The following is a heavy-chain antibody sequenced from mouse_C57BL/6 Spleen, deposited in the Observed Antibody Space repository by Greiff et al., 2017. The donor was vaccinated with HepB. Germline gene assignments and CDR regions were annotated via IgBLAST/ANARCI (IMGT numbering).Heavy chain of an antibody. CDR3: TTDRYYGSSYSAY. CDR2: IDPENGDT. V-gene: IGHV14-4*01. CDR1: GFNIKDDY. J-gene: IGHJ3*01. Sequence: DVKLQESGAELVRPGASVKLSCTASGFNIKDDYMHWVKQRPEQGLEWIGWIDPENGDTEYASKFQGKATITADTSSNTAYLQLSSLTSEDTAVYYFTTDRYYGSSYSAYWGQGTLVTVSA. D-gene: IGHD1-1*01.